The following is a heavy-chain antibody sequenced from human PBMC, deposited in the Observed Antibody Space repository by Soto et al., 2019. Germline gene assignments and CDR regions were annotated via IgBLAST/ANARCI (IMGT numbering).Heavy chain of an antibody. CDR1: GGSISSGSFY. Sequence: QVQLQESGPGLVKPSQTLTLTCTVSGGSISSGSFYWSWIRQHPGKGLEWIGHISDSGISYYNPSLESRVTISVDTCKNQFSLKLSAVTAADTAVYFCARTTFYDIFTAYYSLFDYWGQGTLVTVSS. V-gene: IGHV4-31*03. J-gene: IGHJ4*02. CDR2: ISDSGIS. CDR3: ARTTFYDIFTAYYSLFDY. D-gene: IGHD3-9*01.